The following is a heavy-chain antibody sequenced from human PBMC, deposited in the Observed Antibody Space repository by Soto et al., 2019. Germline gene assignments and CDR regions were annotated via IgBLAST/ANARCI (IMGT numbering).Heavy chain of an antibody. V-gene: IGHV4-4*02. D-gene: IGHD5-12*01. CDR1: GASISSGSW. J-gene: IGHJ4*02. CDR3: ARDEYSDSSD. Sequence: SETLSLRCTGSGASISSGSWWSWVRQPPGKGLVWTGEIYHDGSTTYNPYLKSRVSMAVHKYKNHFSLDLNSLTAVDKAPYYSARDEYSDSSDWGQGTLVTVSA. CDR2: IYHDGST.